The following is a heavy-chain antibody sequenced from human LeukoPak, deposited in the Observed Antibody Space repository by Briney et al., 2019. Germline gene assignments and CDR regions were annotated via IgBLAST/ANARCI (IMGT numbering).Heavy chain of an antibody. Sequence: PSETLSLTCTVSGGSISNYYWSWLRQPPGKGPEWIGYIYYSGTTTYNPSLSSRVTISVDTSKNQFSLKLSSVTAADTAVYFCARDLYGGTGTYCDYWGQGTLVTVSS. CDR3: ARDLYGGTGTYCDY. V-gene: IGHV4-59*01. CDR2: IYYSGTT. J-gene: IGHJ4*02. D-gene: IGHD3-10*01. CDR1: GGSISNYY.